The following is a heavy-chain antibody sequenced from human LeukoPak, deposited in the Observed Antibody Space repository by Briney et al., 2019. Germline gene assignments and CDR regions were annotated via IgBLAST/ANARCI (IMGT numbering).Heavy chain of an antibody. D-gene: IGHD3-10*01. CDR3: ARHPHRAGSSRFDS. CDR1: GYDFNTYW. J-gene: IGHJ4*02. Sequence: PGGSLKISCKGSGYDFNTYWIGWVRQMPGKGLEDMGIIYPGDSTTQYSPSFQGQVTISADTFFNPAYLHWSSLKAADTAVYYCARHPHRAGSSRFDSWGKGPLVTVSS. CDR2: IYPGDSTT. V-gene: IGHV5-51*01.